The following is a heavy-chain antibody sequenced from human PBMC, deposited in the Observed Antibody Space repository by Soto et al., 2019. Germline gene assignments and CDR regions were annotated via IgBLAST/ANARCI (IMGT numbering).Heavy chain of an antibody. CDR3: ARDRARQLVFDY. D-gene: IGHD6-6*01. CDR2: IIPIFGTA. V-gene: IGHV1-69*13. Sequence: ASVKVSCKASGGTFSSYAISWVRQAPGQGLEWMGGIIPIFGTANYAQKFQGRVTITADESTSTAYMELSSLRSEDTAVYYCARDRARQLVFDYWGQGTLVTVSS. J-gene: IGHJ4*02. CDR1: GGTFSSYA.